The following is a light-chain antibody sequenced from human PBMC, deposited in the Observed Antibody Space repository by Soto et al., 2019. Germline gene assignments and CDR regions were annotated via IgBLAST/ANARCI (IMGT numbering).Light chain of an antibody. CDR3: SSYTSSTSYV. CDR1: SRDVGGYNY. V-gene: IGLV2-14*01. J-gene: IGLJ1*01. Sequence: QSAPALPAAVSGSPGQTITICCTGTSRDVGGYNYVSWYQQHPGKAPKLMIYEVSNRPSGVSNRFSGSKSGNTASLNISGLQAEDEADYYCSSYTSSTSYVFGTGTKSPS. CDR2: EVS.